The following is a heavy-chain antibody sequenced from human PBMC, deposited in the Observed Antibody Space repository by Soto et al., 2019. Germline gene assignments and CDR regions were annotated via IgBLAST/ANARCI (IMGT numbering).Heavy chain of an antibody. V-gene: IGHV4-31*03. CDR3: ASVSLELPCRITENYYYYGMDV. Sequence: SETLSLTCTVSGGSISSGGYYWSWIRQHPGKGLEWIGYIYYSGSTYYNPSLKSRVTISVDTSKNQFSLKLSSVTAADTAVYYCASVSLELPCRITENYYYYGMDVWGQGTTVTVSS. J-gene: IGHJ6*02. D-gene: IGHD1-7*01. CDR1: GGSISSGGYY. CDR2: IYYSGST.